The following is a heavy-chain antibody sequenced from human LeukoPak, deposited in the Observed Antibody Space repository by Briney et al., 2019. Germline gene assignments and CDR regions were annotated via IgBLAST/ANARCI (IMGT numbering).Heavy chain of an antibody. CDR3: ARGEDGYDAFDI. CDR2: IFYSGST. CDR1: GGSISTSNYY. Sequence: SETLSLTCTVSGGSISTSNYYWGWIRQPPGKGLEWIGNIFYSGSTYYSPSLKSRVTISLDTSRNQFSLNLSSVTAADTAVYYCARGEDGYDAFDIWGQGTMVTVSS. V-gene: IGHV4-39*07. J-gene: IGHJ3*02. D-gene: IGHD5-18*01.